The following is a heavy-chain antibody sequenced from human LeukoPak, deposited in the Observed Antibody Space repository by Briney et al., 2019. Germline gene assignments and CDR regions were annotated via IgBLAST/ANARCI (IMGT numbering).Heavy chain of an antibody. CDR1: GGTFSSYA. Sequence: ASVKVSCKASGGTFSSYAISWVRQAPGQGLEWMGGIIPIFGTANYAQKFQGRVTITADESTSTAYMELRSLRSDDTAVYYCARYTSGRLNPGFYHYYMDVWGKGTTVTVSS. CDR3: ARYTSGRLNPGFYHYYMDV. CDR2: IIPIFGTA. V-gene: IGHV1-69*13. J-gene: IGHJ6*03. D-gene: IGHD6-19*01.